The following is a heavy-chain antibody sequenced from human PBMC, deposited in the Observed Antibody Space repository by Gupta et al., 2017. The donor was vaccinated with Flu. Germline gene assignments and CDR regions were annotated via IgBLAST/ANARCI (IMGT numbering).Heavy chain of an antibody. D-gene: IGHD1-26*01. CDR3: AQLDSGSYQDYFDY. J-gene: IGHJ4*02. CDR1: GFSLSTSGVG. CDR2: IYWNDDK. V-gene: IGHV2-5*01. Sequence: QITLKESGPTLVKPTQTLTLTCTFSGFSLSTSGVGVGWIRQPPGKALEWLALIYWNDDKRYSPSLKSRLTITKDTSKNQVVLTMTNMDPVDTATYYCAQLDSGSYQDYFDYWGQGTLVTVSS.